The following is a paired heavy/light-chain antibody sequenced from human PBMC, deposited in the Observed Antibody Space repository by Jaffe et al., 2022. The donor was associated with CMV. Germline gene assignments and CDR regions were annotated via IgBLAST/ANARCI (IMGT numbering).Heavy chain of an antibody. CDR3: ARLSLGHCSNTRCYDAFDP. CDR1: GGSISSYS. Sequence: QMQLQESGPGLVKPSQTLSLTCTVSGGSISSYSWSWIRQPPGKGLEWIGYIYHSGTTNYNPSLKSRVTISVDTSKNQFSLKLSSVTAADTAVYYCARLSLGHCSNTRCYDAFDPWGQGTLVTVSS. J-gene: IGHJ3*01. D-gene: IGHD2-2*01. CDR2: IYHSGTT. V-gene: IGHV4-59*01.
Light chain of an antibody. CDR1: QSISNY. V-gene: IGKV1-39*01. Sequence: DIQMTQSPSSLSASVGDRVTITCRASQSISNYLNWYQQKPGKAPRLLIYAASSLQSGVPSRFSGSGSGTDFTLTISSLTPEDFATYYCQQTYSSVLTFGGGTKVEIK. CDR3: QQTYSSVLT. CDR2: AAS. J-gene: IGKJ4*01.